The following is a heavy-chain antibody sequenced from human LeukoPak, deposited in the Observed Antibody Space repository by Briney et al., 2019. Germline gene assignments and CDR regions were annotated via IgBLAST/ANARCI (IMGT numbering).Heavy chain of an antibody. V-gene: IGHV1-69*13. CDR3: AREPADGHCSSTSCYAWFDP. D-gene: IGHD2-2*03. J-gene: IGHJ5*02. Sequence: SVKVSCKASGGTFSSYAISWVRQAPGQGLEWMGRIFPIFATANYAQKFQGRVTITADESTSTAYMELSSLRSEDTAVYYCAREPADGHCSSTSCYAWFDPWGQGTLVTVSS. CDR2: IFPIFATA. CDR1: GGTFSSYA.